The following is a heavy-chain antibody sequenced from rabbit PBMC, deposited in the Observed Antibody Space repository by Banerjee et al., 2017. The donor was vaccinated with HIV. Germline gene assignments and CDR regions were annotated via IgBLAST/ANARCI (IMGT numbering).Heavy chain of an antibody. Sequence: QSLEESGGDLVKPGASLTLTCTASGFDFISNAMCWVRQAPGKGLEWIGCIDTGSGYTVYASWAKGRFTISKTSSTTVTLQMTSLTAAGTATYFCARGADYAGYGYGLWGPGTLVTVS. J-gene: IGHJ4*01. V-gene: IGHV1S40*01. CDR3: ARGADYAGYGYGL. CDR1: GFDFISNA. D-gene: IGHD6-1*01. CDR2: IDTGSGYT.